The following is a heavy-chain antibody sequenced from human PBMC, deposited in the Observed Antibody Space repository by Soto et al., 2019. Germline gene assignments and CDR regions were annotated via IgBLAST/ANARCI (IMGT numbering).Heavy chain of an antibody. J-gene: IGHJ4*02. CDR3: ARDRASIAVAGYFDY. D-gene: IGHD6-19*01. Sequence: GASVKVSCKASGYTFTIYYMHWVRQAPGQGLEWMGIINPSGGSTSYAQKFQGRVTMTRDTSTSTVYMELSSLRSEDTAVYYCARDRASIAVAGYFDYWGQGTLVTVSS. CDR2: INPSGGST. CDR1: GYTFTIYY. V-gene: IGHV1-46*01.